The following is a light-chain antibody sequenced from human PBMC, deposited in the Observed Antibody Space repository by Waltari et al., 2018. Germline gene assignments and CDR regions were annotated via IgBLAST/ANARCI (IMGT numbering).Light chain of an antibody. V-gene: IGLV1-47*01. CDR3: APWDDSLSGPGV. CDR2: RNN. CDR1: SSNIGSNF. J-gene: IGLJ3*02. Sequence: QSVLTQPPSASGTPGQRVTISCSGSSSNIGSNFVYWYQQPPGTAPKLLIYRNNQRPSGGPDRFSGSKSGTSASLAISGLRSEDEADYYCAPWDDSLSGPGVFGGGTKLTVL.